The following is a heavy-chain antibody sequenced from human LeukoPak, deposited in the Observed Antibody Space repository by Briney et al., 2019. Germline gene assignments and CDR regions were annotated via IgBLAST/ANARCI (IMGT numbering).Heavy chain of an antibody. V-gene: IGHV4-59*11. CDR2: VSYTGRT. Sequence: SETLSLTCTLSGGSLSGHNWSWIRQPPGKRLECIGYVSYTGRTKYNPSRESRVTISIVTSKSQFSLKLTSVTTAQTAVYSCARLLDNDISGDPDTFDVWGQGTTVIVSS. CDR3: ARLLDNDISGDPDTFDV. D-gene: IGHD3-22*01. CDR1: GGSLSGHN. J-gene: IGHJ3*01.